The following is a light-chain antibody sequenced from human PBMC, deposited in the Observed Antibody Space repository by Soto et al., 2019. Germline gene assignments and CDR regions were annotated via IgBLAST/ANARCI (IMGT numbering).Light chain of an antibody. CDR2: DAS. V-gene: IGKV1-39*01. CDR3: QQSYMDPIT. CDR1: QSISTY. J-gene: IGKJ5*01. Sequence: DIQMAQSKTSVSASVGNRVTITSRASQSISTYLNWYQKKPGKAPNLLIYDASRLQSGVPSRFSGSGGGTDFTLSISSVQPEDFATYFCQQSYMDPITFGQGRRLEI.